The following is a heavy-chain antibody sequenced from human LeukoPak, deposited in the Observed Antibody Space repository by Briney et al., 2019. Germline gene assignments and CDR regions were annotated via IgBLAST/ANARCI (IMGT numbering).Heavy chain of an antibody. Sequence: SVKVSCKASGGTFSSYAISWVRQAPGQGLEWMGGIIPIFGTANYAPKFQGRVTITADESTSTAYMELSSLRSEDTAVYYCARAHLDYDILTGSKWEDAFDIWGQGTMVTVSS. CDR3: ARAHLDYDILTGSKWEDAFDI. D-gene: IGHD3-9*01. J-gene: IGHJ3*02. CDR2: IIPIFGTA. CDR1: GGTFSSYA. V-gene: IGHV1-69*13.